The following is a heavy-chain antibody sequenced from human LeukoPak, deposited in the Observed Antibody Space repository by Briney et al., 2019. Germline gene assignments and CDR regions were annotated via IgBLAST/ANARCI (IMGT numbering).Heavy chain of an antibody. D-gene: IGHD3-22*01. CDR3: ARDTRMSSGYHYFDY. CDR1: GGSISSGGYY. V-gene: IGHV4-30-4*08. CDR2: IYYSGST. Sequence: SETLSLTCTVSGGSISSGGYYWSWIRQHPGKGLEWIGYIYYSGSTYFNPSLRNRVTISIDTPKNQFSLKLSSVTAADTAVYYCARDTRMSSGYHYFDYWGQGTLVTVSS. J-gene: IGHJ4*02.